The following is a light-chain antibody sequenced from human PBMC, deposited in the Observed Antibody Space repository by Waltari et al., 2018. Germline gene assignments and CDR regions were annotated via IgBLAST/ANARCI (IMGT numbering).Light chain of an antibody. CDR3: QQYYRSRT. J-gene: IGKJ1*01. V-gene: IGKV4-1*01. CDR2: CSS. CDR1: QSFLYNSNGKNY. Sequence: DIVMTQSPYSLAVSLGERATSHCNSRQSFLYNSNGKNYLALYQQKPGQPPKLLIYCSSSRQSGVPDRCSGSGSGTDFNLTIDSLQAEDVAVYYCQQYYRSRTFGQGTKVEIK.